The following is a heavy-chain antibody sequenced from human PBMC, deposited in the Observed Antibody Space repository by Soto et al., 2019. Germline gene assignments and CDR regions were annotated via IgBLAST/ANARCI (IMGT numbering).Heavy chain of an antibody. CDR1: GFTFSGSA. J-gene: IGHJ6*02. CDR3: TNPQVYYGMDV. CDR2: IRSKANNYAT. Sequence: EVQLVESGGGLVQPGGSLKLSCAASGFTFSGSAVHWVRQASGKGLEWVGRIRSKANNYATAYAASVQGRFTIFRDDLKNTAYLQMHSLKTEATAVYYCTNPQVYYGMDVWGQGTTVTVSS. V-gene: IGHV3-73*02.